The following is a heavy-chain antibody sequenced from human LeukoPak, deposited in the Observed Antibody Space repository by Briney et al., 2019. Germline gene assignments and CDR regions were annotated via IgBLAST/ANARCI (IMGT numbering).Heavy chain of an antibody. CDR3: VRLRRNSDTSGFYYYYDY. J-gene: IGHJ4*02. CDR1: GYTFSSYS. Sequence: GGSLRLSCAASGYTFSSYSINWVRQAPGKGLEWVSSISVRSNYIYYADSVRGRFSISRDDARDSLYLQMNGLRAEDTAVYYCVRLRRNSDTSGFYYYYDYWGQGTLVTVSS. V-gene: IGHV3-21*01. CDR2: ISVRSNYI. D-gene: IGHD3-22*01.